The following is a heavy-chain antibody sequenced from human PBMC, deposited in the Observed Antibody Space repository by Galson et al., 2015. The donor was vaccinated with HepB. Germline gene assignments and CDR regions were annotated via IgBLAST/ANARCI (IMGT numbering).Heavy chain of an antibody. CDR3: ARLSVAEWELHPLFDY. J-gene: IGHJ4*02. CDR1: GYSFTSYW. Sequence: QSGAEVKKPGESLKISCKGSGYSFTSYWIGWVRQMPGKGLEWMGIIYPGDSDTRYSPSFQGQVTISADKSISTAYLQWSSLKASDTAMYYCARLSVAEWELHPLFDYWGQGTLVTVSS. CDR2: IYPGDSDT. D-gene: IGHD1-26*01. V-gene: IGHV5-51*01.